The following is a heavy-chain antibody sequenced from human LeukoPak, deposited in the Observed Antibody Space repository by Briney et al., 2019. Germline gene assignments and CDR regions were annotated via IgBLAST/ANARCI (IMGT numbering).Heavy chain of an antibody. V-gene: IGHV3-74*01. Sequence: GGSLRLSCAASGFTFSNYWMHWVRQVPGKGLVWVSCIDNGGSDTSHADSVKGRFTISRDNSNNTVYLQMNSLRAEDTAVYYCAKVGSTNGMDVWGQGTTVTVSS. CDR1: GFTFSNYW. J-gene: IGHJ6*02. D-gene: IGHD1-26*01. CDR2: IDNGGSDT. CDR3: AKVGSTNGMDV.